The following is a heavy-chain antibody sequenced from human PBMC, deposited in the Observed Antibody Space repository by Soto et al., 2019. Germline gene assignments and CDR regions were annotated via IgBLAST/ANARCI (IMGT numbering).Heavy chain of an antibody. CDR1: GGSISSGGYY. CDR2: IYYSGST. CDR3: ARSARSLRYFDWLPDWDYYGMDV. Sequence: SETLSLTCTVSGGSISSGGYYWSWIRQHPGKGLEWIGYIYYSGSTYYNPSLKSRVTISVDTSKNQFSLKLSSVTAADTAVYYCARSARSLRYFDWLPDWDYYGMDVWGQGTTVTVSS. J-gene: IGHJ6*02. V-gene: IGHV4-31*03. D-gene: IGHD3-9*01.